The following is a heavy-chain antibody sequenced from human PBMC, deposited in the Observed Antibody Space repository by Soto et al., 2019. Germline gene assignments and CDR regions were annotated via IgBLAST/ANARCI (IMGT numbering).Heavy chain of an antibody. V-gene: IGHV4-31*03. D-gene: IGHD3-22*01. CDR3: ARVAMIVERYYFDY. CDR1: GGSISSGGYY. J-gene: IGHJ4*02. CDR2: IYYSGST. Sequence: PSETLSLTCTVSGGSISSGGYYWSWIRQHPGKGLEWIGYIYYSGSTYYNPSLKSRVTMSLDTSKNQFSLKLSSVTAADTAVYYCARVAMIVERYYFDYWGQGTLVTVSS.